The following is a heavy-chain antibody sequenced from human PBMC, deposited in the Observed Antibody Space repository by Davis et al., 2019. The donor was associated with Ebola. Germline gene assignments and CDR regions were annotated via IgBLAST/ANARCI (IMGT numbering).Heavy chain of an antibody. CDR3: ARVGGYEKGHPLAY. Sequence: ASVKVSCKASGYTFISYDINWVRQATGQGLEWIGWMNPDSGNTGYAQKFQGRVTIARNTSINTAYMELSSLISEDTAVYYCARVGGYEKGHPLAYWGQGTLVTVSS. CDR1: GYTFISYD. D-gene: IGHD5-12*01. V-gene: IGHV1-8*01. J-gene: IGHJ4*02. CDR2: MNPDSGNT.